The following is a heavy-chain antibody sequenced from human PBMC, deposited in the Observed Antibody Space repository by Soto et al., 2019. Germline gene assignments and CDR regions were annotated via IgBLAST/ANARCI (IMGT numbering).Heavy chain of an antibody. CDR2: ISGSGGSK. CDR1: GFTFSSYS. CDR3: WKDVPFTWRLLYCSGGSCYADDAFDI. V-gene: IGHV3-23*01. J-gene: IGHJ3*02. D-gene: IGHD2-15*01. Sequence: PGGSLRLSCAASGFTFSSYSISWVRQAPGKGLEWVSAISGSGGSKYYADSVKGRFTISRDNSKNTLYLQMNSLRAEDTAVYYCWKDVPFTWRLLYCSGGSCYADDAFDIWGQWTMVTV.